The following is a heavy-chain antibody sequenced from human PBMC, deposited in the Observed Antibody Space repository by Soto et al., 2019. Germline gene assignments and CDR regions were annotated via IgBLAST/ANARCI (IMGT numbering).Heavy chain of an antibody. V-gene: IGHV4-39*01. Sequence: EPLSLTCTVSGGSISSSSYYWGWIRQPPGKGLEWIGSIYYSGSTYYNPSLKSRVTISVDTSKNQFSLKLSSVTAADTAVYYCARHESSRDVDTAMVSYYYYGMDVWGQGTTVTVS. D-gene: IGHD5-18*01. J-gene: IGHJ6*02. CDR3: ARHESSRDVDTAMVSYYYYGMDV. CDR2: IYYSGST. CDR1: GGSISSSSYY.